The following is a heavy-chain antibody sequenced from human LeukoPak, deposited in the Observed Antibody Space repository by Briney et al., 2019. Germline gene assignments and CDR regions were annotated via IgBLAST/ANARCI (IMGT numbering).Heavy chain of an antibody. D-gene: IGHD3-22*01. Sequence: SQTLSLTCTVSGGSISSGDYYWSWIRQPPGKGLEWIAYMYYSGSTYYNPSLKSRVTMSADTSKNQLSLKLSSVTAADMAVYYCARPYYYDSRIDPWGQGILVTVSS. CDR1: GGSISSGDYY. J-gene: IGHJ5*02. CDR2: MYYSGST. V-gene: IGHV4-30-4*01. CDR3: ARPYYYDSRIDP.